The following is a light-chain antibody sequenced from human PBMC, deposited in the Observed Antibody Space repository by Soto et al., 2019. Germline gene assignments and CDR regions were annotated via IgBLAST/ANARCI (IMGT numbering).Light chain of an antibody. CDR2: WAS. Sequence: DIVMTQSPDSLAVSLGERATINCKSSQSVLYSSNNKNYLAWYQQKPGQPTKLLIYWASTRESGVPDRFSGSGSGTDFTLTISSLQAEDVAVYYCQQYHSTPQTFGQGTKVDIK. J-gene: IGKJ1*01. CDR1: QSVLYSSNNKNY. CDR3: QQYHSTPQT. V-gene: IGKV4-1*01.